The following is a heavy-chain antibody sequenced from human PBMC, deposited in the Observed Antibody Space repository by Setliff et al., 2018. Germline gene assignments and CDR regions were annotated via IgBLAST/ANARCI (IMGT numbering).Heavy chain of an antibody. Sequence: ASVKVSCKASGYTFTGYYMHWVRLAPGQGLEWMGRINPNSGGTNYAQKFQGRVTMTRDTSISTAYMELSRLRSDDTAVYYCARSNYDILTRNWFDPWGQRTLVTVSS. CDR3: ARSNYDILTRNWFDP. V-gene: IGHV1-2*06. J-gene: IGHJ5*02. CDR1: GYTFTGYY. D-gene: IGHD3-9*01. CDR2: INPNSGGT.